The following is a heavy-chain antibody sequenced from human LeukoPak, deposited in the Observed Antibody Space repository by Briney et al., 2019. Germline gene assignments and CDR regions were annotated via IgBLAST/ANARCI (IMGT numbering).Heavy chain of an antibody. CDR1: GGSISSYY. D-gene: IGHD1-26*01. Sequence: SETLSLTCTVSGGSISSYYWSWIRQPPGKGLEWIGYIYYSGSTNYNPSLKSRVTISVDTSKNQFSLKLSSVTAADTAAYYCARSYEEYFDYWGQGTLVTVSS. J-gene: IGHJ4*02. V-gene: IGHV4-59*01. CDR2: IYYSGST. CDR3: ARSYEEYFDY.